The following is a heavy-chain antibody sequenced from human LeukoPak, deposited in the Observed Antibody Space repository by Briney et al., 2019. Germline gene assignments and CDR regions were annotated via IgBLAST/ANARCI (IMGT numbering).Heavy chain of an antibody. CDR2: IDPSDSYT. CDR1: GYSFTSYW. CDR3: ARQGMQWEVLPGEIDY. V-gene: IGHV5-10-1*01. D-gene: IGHD1-26*01. Sequence: GESLRISCKGSGYSFTSYWITWVRQMPGKGLEWMGRIDPSDSYTNYSPSFQGRVTFSTDKSINTAYLEWSSLKASDTAMYYCARQGMQWEVLPGEIDYWGQGTLVTVSS. J-gene: IGHJ4*02.